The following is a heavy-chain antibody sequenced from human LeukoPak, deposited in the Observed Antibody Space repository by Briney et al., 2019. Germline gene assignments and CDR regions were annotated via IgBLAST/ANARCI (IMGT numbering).Heavy chain of an antibody. CDR1: GFTFSNYA. Sequence: GGSLRLSCATSGFTFSNYAMGWVRQAPGKGLEWVSAVSSSGNSAVYTDSVRGRFTISRDNSKNTILLQMNSLRAEDTAVYYCARGDLSAARASQNWFDPWGQGTLVTVSS. CDR2: VSSSGNSA. CDR3: ARGDLSAARASQNWFDP. D-gene: IGHD6-13*01. J-gene: IGHJ5*02. V-gene: IGHV3-23*01.